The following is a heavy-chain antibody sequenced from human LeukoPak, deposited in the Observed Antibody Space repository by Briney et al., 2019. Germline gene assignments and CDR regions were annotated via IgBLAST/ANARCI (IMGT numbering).Heavy chain of an antibody. V-gene: IGHV3-23*01. J-gene: IGHJ6*02. Sequence: PGGSLRLSCAASGFIFNNYAMSWVRQAPGKGLEWVSGISGSGGSTFYADSVKGRFTISRDNSKNTLYLQMNSLRAEDTAVYYCARDSGGDYAYYYGMDVWGQGTTVTVSS. CDR1: GFIFNNYA. CDR2: ISGSGGST. D-gene: IGHD4-17*01. CDR3: ARDSGGDYAYYYGMDV.